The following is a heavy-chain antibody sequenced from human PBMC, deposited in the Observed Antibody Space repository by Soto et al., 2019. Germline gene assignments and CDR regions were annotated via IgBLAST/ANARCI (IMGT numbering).Heavy chain of an antibody. CDR1: GYTFTGYY. Sequence: QVQLVQSGAEVKKPGASVKVSCKASGYTFTGYYMHWVRQAPGQGLEWMGWINTNSGGTNYAQKFQGWVTMTRDTSISTAYRELSRLRSDDTAVYYCARGGVVAAQQHSPGWFAPWGQGTLVTVSS. V-gene: IGHV1-2*04. J-gene: IGHJ5*02. CDR3: ARGGVVAAQQHSPGWFAP. CDR2: INTNSGGT. D-gene: IGHD2-15*01.